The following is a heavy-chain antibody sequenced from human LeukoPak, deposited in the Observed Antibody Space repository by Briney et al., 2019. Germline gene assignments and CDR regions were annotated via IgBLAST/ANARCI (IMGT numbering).Heavy chain of an antibody. CDR3: ARVDPWSSIDS. D-gene: IGHD6-6*01. V-gene: IGHV4-34*01. J-gene: IGHJ4*02. Sequence: PSETLSLTCAVYGESFSDYYWSWIRQSPEKGLEWIGEINHSGSTNYNPSLKSRVTISVDTSKSQFSLKLNSIIAADTAVYYCARVDPWSSIDSWGQGTLVTVSS. CDR1: GESFSDYY. CDR2: INHSGST.